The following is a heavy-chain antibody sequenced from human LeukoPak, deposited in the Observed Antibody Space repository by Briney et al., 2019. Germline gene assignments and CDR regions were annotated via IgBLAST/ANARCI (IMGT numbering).Heavy chain of an antibody. CDR2: INPKSGGT. J-gene: IGHJ4*02. CDR1: GYTFTGYY. Sequence: GASVKVSCKASGYTFTGYYMHWVRQAPGQGLEWMGWINPKSGGTNYAQKFQGRVTMTRDTSISTAYMELSRLRSDDTAVYYCARGGREVYDYVWGSYRTPIDYWGQGTLVTVSS. D-gene: IGHD3-16*02. CDR3: ARGGREVYDYVWGSYRTPIDY. V-gene: IGHV1-2*02.